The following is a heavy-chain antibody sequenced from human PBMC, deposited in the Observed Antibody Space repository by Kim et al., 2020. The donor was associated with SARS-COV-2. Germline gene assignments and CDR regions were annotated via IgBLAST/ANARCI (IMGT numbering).Heavy chain of an antibody. V-gene: IGHV4-34*01. Sequence: SETLSLTCAVYGGSFSGYYWSWIRQPPGKGLEWIGEINHSGSTNYNPSLKSRVTISVDTSKNQFSLKLSSVTAADTAVYYCARGRGSTSSIGQWHAFDIWGQGTMVTVSS. J-gene: IGHJ3*02. D-gene: IGHD2-2*01. CDR1: GGSFSGYY. CDR2: INHSGST. CDR3: ARGRGSTSSIGQWHAFDI.